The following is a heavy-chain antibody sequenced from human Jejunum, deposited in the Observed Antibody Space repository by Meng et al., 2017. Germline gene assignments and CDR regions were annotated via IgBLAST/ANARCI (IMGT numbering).Heavy chain of an antibody. Sequence: RLVESWGGLVQPGGSLRLSCAASGFAFSTYTMHWVRQAPGKGLVWVSQIKPDGRTTVYADSVEGRFTISRDNAKNTLYLQINSLRAEDTAMYYCARDQDGAGGTIDHWGQGTLVTVSS. CDR3: ARDQDGAGGTIDH. J-gene: IGHJ4*02. V-gene: IGHV3-74*01. CDR2: IKPDGRTT. D-gene: IGHD2-2*01. CDR1: GFAFSTYT.